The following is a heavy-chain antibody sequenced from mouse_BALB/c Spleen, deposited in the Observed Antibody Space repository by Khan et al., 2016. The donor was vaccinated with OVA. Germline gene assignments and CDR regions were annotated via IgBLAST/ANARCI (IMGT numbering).Heavy chain of an antibody. Sequence: VQLQQSGAELVKSGATVKLSCKASGYNFTDTYMHWLKQWPGQGLEWIGCIDPPNGNTNYDPKFQGKATMTADTSSSTAYLHLSSLTSEDTAVYDCARRSSKWGQGTLLTVSA. D-gene: IGHD2-10*02. V-gene: IGHV14-3*02. CDR1: GYNFTDTY. CDR3: ARRSSK. CDR2: IDPPNGNT. J-gene: IGHJ2*01.